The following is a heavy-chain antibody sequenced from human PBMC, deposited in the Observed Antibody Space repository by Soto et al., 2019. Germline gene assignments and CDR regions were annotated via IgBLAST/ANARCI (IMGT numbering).Heavy chain of an antibody. CDR3: AKATRGGPRDYYYGMDV. CDR1: GFTFSSYG. Sequence: GGSLRLSCAASGFTFSSYGMHWVRQAPGKGLEWVAVISYDGSNKYYADSVKGRFTISRDNSKNTLYLQMNSLRAEDTAVYYCAKATRGGPRDYYYGMDVWGQGTTVTVSS. J-gene: IGHJ6*02. CDR2: ISYDGSNK. V-gene: IGHV3-30*18. D-gene: IGHD3-10*01.